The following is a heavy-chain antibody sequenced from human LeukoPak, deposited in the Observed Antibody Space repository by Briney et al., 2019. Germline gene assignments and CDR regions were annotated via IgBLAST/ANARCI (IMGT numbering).Heavy chain of an antibody. CDR1: GFIFSSYA. D-gene: IGHD4/OR15-4a*01. CDR3: VKRLTNYFDY. Sequence: RPGGSLRLSCSASGFIFSSYAMHWVRRAPGKGLEFVSGISSNGGSTYYADSVKARFTMSRDNSKNALYLQMSSLRAEDTAVYYCVKRLTNYFDYWGQGTLVTVSS. V-gene: IGHV3-64D*06. J-gene: IGHJ4*02. CDR2: ISSNGGST.